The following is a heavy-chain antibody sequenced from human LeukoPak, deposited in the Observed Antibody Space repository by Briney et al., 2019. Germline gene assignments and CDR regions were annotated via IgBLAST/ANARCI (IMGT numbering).Heavy chain of an antibody. V-gene: IGHV1-8*01. CDR1: GYTFTSYD. D-gene: IGHD3-10*01. Sequence: PLASVKVSCKASGYTFTSYDINWVRQATGQGLEWMGWMNPNSGNTGYAQKFQGRVTMTRNTSISTAYMELSSLRSEDTAVYYCARSRGSYSEEFDYWDQGTLVTVSS. J-gene: IGHJ4*02. CDR3: ARSRGSYSEEFDY. CDR2: MNPNSGNT.